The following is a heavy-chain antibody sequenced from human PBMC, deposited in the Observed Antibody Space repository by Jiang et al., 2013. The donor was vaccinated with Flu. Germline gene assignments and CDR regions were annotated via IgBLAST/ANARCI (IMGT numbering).Heavy chain of an antibody. CDR3: ARAGYCTSPTCWGDRYYYNAMDV. D-gene: IGHD2-2*01. V-gene: IGHV3-11*01. J-gene: IGHJ6*02. Sequence: GLVKPGGSLRLSCAASGFTFSDYYMSWIRQAPGKGLEWVSHISSSGSRTYYADSVKGRFTISRDNVKNSLYLQMNSLRAEDTAVYYCARAGYCTSPTCWGDRYYYNAMDVWGQGTTVTVSS. CDR1: GFTFSDYY. CDR2: ISSSGSRT.